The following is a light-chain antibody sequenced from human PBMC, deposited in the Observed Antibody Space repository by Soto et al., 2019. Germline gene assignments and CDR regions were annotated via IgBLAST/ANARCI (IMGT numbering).Light chain of an antibody. V-gene: IGKV1-39*01. J-gene: IGKJ5*01. CDR3: QQSFSPPPIT. CDR1: QTISSW. Sequence: DIQMTQSPSTLSGSVGDRVTITCRASQTISSWLAWYQQKPGKAPKLLIYAASSLQSGVPSRFSGSGSGTDFTLTINGLQPEDFATYYCQQSFSPPPITFGQGTRLEIK. CDR2: AAS.